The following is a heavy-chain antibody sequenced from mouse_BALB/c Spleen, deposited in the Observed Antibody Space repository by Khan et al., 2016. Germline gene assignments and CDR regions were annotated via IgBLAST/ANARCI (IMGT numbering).Heavy chain of an antibody. Sequence: VQLQESGPGLVAPSQSLSITCTVSGFSIIAYGVNWVRQPPGKGLEWLGMIWGDGSTDYNSALKSRLNITKDNSKSQVFLKMNSLQTDDTAKYXCASDGWGYYAMDYWGQGTSVTVSS. CDR3: ASDGWGYYAMDY. J-gene: IGHJ4*01. CDR2: IWGDGST. CDR1: GFSIIAYG. V-gene: IGHV2-6-7*01. D-gene: IGHD2-2*01.